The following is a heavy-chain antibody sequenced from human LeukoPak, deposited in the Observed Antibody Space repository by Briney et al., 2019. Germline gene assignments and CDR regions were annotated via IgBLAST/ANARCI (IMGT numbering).Heavy chain of an antibody. J-gene: IGHJ3*02. CDR2: IYYSGST. CDR1: GGSISSSSYY. D-gene: IGHD2-15*01. Sequence: KTSETLSLTCTVSGGSISSSSYYWGWIRQPPGKGLEWIGSIYYSGSTYYNPSLKSRVTISVDTSKNQFSLKLSSVTAADTAVYYCARHFRYGHHGPGAGYCSGGSCYASFDIWGQGTMVTVSS. V-gene: IGHV4-39*01. CDR3: ARHFRYGHHGPGAGYCSGGSCYASFDI.